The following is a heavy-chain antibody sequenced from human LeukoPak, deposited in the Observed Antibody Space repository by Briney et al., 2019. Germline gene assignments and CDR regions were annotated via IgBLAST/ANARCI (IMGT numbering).Heavy chain of an antibody. CDR3: AREYTIFPYNWFDP. D-gene: IGHD3-9*01. J-gene: IGHJ5*02. Sequence: SETLSLTCDVYGGSFSGYYWSWIRQPPGKGLEWIGEINHRGSTNYNPSLKSRVTISVDTSKNQFSLRLNSVTAADTAVYYCAREYTIFPYNWFDPWGQGTLVTVSS. CDR2: INHRGST. CDR1: GGSFSGYY. V-gene: IGHV4-34*01.